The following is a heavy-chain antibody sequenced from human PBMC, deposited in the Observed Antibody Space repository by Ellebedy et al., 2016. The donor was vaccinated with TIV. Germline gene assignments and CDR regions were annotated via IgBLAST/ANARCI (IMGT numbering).Heavy chain of an antibody. J-gene: IGHJ4*02. CDR2: ISGSGGWT. D-gene: IGHD4-23*01. Sequence: GESLKISCAASGFTFSNYAMSWVRQAPGKGLEWVSGISGSGGWTYYADYVKGRFTISRDNPKNTVSLQMTSLRAEDTAVYYCARLPPFYGGADYIGHYFDFWGQGALVTVSS. CDR3: ARLPPFYGGADYIGHYFDF. CDR1: GFTFSNYA. V-gene: IGHV3-23*01.